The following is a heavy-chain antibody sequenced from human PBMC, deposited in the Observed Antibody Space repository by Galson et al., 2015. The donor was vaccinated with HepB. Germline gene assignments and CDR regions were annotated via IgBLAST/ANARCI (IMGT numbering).Heavy chain of an antibody. V-gene: IGHV3-15*01. D-gene: IGHD2-21*01. CDR3: TTDWGGEYYYYYMDV. Sequence: SLRLSCAASGFTFSNAWMSWVRQAPGKGLEWVGRIKSKTDGGTTDYAAPVKGRFTISRDDSKNTLYLQMNSLKTEDTAVYYCTTDWGGEYYYYYMDVWDKGTTVTVSS. CDR2: IKSKTDGGTT. J-gene: IGHJ6*03. CDR1: GFTFSNAW.